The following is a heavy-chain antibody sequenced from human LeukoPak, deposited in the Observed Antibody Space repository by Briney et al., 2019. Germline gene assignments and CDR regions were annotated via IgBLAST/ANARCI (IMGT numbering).Heavy chain of an antibody. D-gene: IGHD6-6*01. CDR1: EFTFSNYW. CDR2: INTDGSST. Sequence: PGGSLRLSCAASEFTFSNYWMHWVRQAPGKGLAWVSRINTDGSSTTYADSVKGRFTISRDNAKNTLYLQMNSLRAEDTAVYYCARDVVHYMDVWGKGTTVTVSS. V-gene: IGHV3-74*01. CDR3: ARDVVHYMDV. J-gene: IGHJ6*03.